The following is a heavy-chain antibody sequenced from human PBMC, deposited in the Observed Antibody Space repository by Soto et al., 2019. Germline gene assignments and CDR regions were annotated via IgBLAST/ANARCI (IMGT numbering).Heavy chain of an antibody. V-gene: IGHV3-30-3*01. CDR3: VVDIQSIDS. CDR1: GFTFSNYA. Sequence: QVQLVESGGGVVQPGRSLRLSCAASGFTFSNYAMHWVRQAPGKGLEWMAIIANDGSSKYYADSVKGRFTISRDNSKNTLFLQMNSLRAEDTALYYCVVDIQSIDSWGQGTLVTVSS. CDR2: IANDGSSK. J-gene: IGHJ4*02.